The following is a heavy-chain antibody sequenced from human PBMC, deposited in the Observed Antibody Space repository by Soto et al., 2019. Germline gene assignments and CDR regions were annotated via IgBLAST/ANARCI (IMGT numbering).Heavy chain of an antibody. J-gene: IGHJ4*02. V-gene: IGHV1-69*01. CDR3: ARDGGRHSGGIDY. Sequence: QVQLVQSGAEVKKPGSSVKVSCKASGGTFSSYSINWVRQAPGQGLEWMGEIITIFGTANYAQKFQGRVTITVDEATSTASMELSSLRSEDTAVYYCARDGGRHSGGIDYWGQGTLVTVSS. CDR1: GGTFSSYS. CDR2: IITIFGTA. D-gene: IGHD1-26*01.